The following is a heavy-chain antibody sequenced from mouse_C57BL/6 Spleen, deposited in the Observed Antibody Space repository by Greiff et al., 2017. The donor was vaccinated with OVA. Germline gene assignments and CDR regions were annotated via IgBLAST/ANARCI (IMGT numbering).Heavy chain of an antibody. CDR2: IYPRSGNT. D-gene: IGHD1-1*01. J-gene: IGHJ2*01. CDR1: GYTFTSYG. Sequence: VKLMESGAELARPGASVKLSCKASGYTFTSYGISWVKQRTGQGLEWIGEIYPRSGNTYYNEKFKGKATLTADKSSSTAYMELRSLTSEDSAVYFCARGHYGSSFDYWGQGTTLTVSS. V-gene: IGHV1-81*01. CDR3: ARGHYGSSFDY.